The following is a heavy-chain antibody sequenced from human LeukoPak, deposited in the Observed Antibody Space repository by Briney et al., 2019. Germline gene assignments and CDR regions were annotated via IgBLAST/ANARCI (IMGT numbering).Heavy chain of an antibody. CDR2: INHSGST. CDR3: ARRGTRYNWFDP. J-gene: IGHJ5*02. Sequence: SETLSLTCAVYGGSFSGYYWSWIRQPPGKGLEWIGEINHSGSTNYNPSLKSRVTLSVDTSKNQFSLKLSSVTAADTAVYYCARRGTRYNWFDPWGQGTLVTVSS. CDR1: GGSFSGYY. V-gene: IGHV4-34*01.